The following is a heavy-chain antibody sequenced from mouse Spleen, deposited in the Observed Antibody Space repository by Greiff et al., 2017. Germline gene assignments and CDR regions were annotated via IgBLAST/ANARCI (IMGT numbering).Heavy chain of an antibody. CDR1: GYTFTSYW. CDR2: IDPSDSET. V-gene: IGHV1-52*01. CDR3: AREGYYGNSGAMDY. J-gene: IGHJ4*01. Sequence: QVQLKQPGAELVRPGSSVKLSCKASGYTFTSYWMHWVKQRPIQGLEWIGNIDPSDSETHYNQKFKDKATLTVDKSSSTAYMQLSSLTSEDSAVYYCAREGYYGNSGAMDYWGQGTSVTVSS. D-gene: IGHD2-1*01.